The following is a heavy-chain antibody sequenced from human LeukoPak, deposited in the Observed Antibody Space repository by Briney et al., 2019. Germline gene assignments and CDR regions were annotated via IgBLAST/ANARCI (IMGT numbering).Heavy chain of an antibody. V-gene: IGHV4-34*01. CDR2: INHSGST. D-gene: IGHD3-10*01. CDR3: ARERFYGSGSYYMDY. J-gene: IGHJ4*02. Sequence: SETLSLTCAVYGGSFSGYYWSWIRQPPGKGLEWIGEINHSGSTNYNPSLKSRVTISVDTSKNQFSLKLSSVTAADTAVYYCARERFYGSGSYYMDYWGQGTLVTASS. CDR1: GGSFSGYY.